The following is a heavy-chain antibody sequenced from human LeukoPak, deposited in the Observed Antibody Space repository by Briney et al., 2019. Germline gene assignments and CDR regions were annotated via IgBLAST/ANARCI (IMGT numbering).Heavy chain of an antibody. D-gene: IGHD3-22*01. J-gene: IGHJ5*02. Sequence: KPSETLSLTCTVSGGSISSYYWSWIRQPPGKGLEWIGYIYYSGSTNYNPSLKSRVTISVDTSKNQFSLKLSSVTAADTAVYYCARLLTYYYDSSGYEIDPYNWFDPWGQGTLVTVSS. CDR3: ARLLTYYYDSSGYEIDPYNWFDP. CDR2: IYYSGST. V-gene: IGHV4-59*08. CDR1: GGSISSYY.